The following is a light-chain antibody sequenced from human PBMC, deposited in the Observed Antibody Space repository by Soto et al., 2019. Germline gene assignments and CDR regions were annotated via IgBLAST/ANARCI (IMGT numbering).Light chain of an antibody. CDR1: SGHSGYI. J-gene: IGLJ3*02. V-gene: IGLV4-60*03. CDR3: ATWDSNTRV. CDR2: VERSGTY. Sequence: QPVLTQSSSPSASLGSSVKLTCSLSSGHSGYIIAWHQQQPGKAPRYLMKVERSGTYNKGSGVPDRFSGSSSGADRYLTISNLQSEDESDYYCATWDSNTRVFGGGTKLTVL.